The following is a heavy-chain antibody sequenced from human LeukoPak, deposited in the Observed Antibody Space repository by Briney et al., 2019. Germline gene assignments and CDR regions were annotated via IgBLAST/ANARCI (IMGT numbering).Heavy chain of an antibody. V-gene: IGHV3-43*01. J-gene: IGHJ6*02. CDR1: GFTFDDYT. D-gene: IGHD5-18*01. Sequence: GGSLRLSCAASGFTFDDYTMHWVRQAPGKGLEWVSLISWDGGSTYYAGSVKGRFTISRDNSKNSLYLQMNSLRTEDTALYYCAKDGDSYGLYGIDVWGQGTTVTVSS. CDR3: AKDGDSYGLYGIDV. CDR2: ISWDGGST.